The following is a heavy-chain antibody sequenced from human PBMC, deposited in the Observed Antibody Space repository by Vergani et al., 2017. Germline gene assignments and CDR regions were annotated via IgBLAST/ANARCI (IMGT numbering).Heavy chain of an antibody. Sequence: EVQLVESGGGLVQPGGSLRLSCAASGFTFSSYSMNWVRQAPGKGLEWVLYISSSSSTIYYADAVKGRFTISRDNATNSLYLQMNSLRAEDTAVYYCARDVGNYYDSSGPNIDPWGQGTLVTVSS. CDR2: ISSSSSTI. V-gene: IGHV3-48*04. CDR3: ARDVGNYYDSSGPNIDP. D-gene: IGHD3-22*01. CDR1: GFTFSSYS. J-gene: IGHJ5*02.